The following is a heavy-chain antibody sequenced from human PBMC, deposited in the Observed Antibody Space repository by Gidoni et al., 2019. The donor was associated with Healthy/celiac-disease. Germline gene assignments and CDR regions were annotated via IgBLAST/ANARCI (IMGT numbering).Heavy chain of an antibody. CDR2: ISGSGGST. D-gene: IGHD6-19*01. J-gene: IGHJ6*02. Sequence: EVQLLESGGGLVQPGGSLRPSCAASGFTFSSYAMSWVRQAPGKGPEWVSSISGSGGSTYYADSVKGRFTISRDNSKNTLYLQMNSLRAEDTAVYYCASSPIAVAGTLLYYYGMDVWGQGTTVTVSS. CDR1: GFTFSSYA. V-gene: IGHV3-23*01. CDR3: ASSPIAVAGTLLYYYGMDV.